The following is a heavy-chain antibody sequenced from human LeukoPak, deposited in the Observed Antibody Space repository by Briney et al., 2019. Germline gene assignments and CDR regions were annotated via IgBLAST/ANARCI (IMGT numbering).Heavy chain of an antibody. D-gene: IGHD3-22*01. CDR1: DGSISSYY. J-gene: IGHJ4*02. Sequence: SETLSLTCTISDGSISSYYWNWIRQSPGKGLEWIGHIHYSGSTHYNPSLQSRVSISIDTSKKHFSLNLRSVTAVDTAVYYCARWGHFDTSGYFVVDYWSQGTLVTVSS. V-gene: IGHV4-59*01. CDR2: IHYSGST. CDR3: ARWGHFDTSGYFVVDY.